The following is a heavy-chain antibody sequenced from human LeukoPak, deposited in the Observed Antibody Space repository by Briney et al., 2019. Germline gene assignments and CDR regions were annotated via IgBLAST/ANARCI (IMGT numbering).Heavy chain of an antibody. D-gene: IGHD6-19*01. CDR1: GYTFTGYY. CDR2: INPNSGGT. J-gene: IGHJ4*02. CDR3: ARVPGRTIAVAGTGYFDY. Sequence: ASVKVSCKASGYTFTGYYMHWVRQAPGQGLEWMGWINPNSGGTNYAQKFQGRVTMTRDTSISTAYMELSRLRSDDTAVYYCARVPGRTIAVAGTGYFDYWGQGTLVTVPS. V-gene: IGHV1-2*02.